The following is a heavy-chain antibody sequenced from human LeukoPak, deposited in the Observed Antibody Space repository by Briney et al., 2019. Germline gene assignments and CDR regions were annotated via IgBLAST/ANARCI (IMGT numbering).Heavy chain of an antibody. Sequence: SETLSLTCTVYGGSISSYSWSWIRQPPGKGLEWIGYIYSSGNTNYNPSLKSRVTISVDTSKNQFSLNLTSVTAADTAVYHCARHSSSARGWFDPWGQGTLVTVSS. CDR2: IYSSGNT. V-gene: IGHV4-59*08. D-gene: IGHD6-19*01. CDR1: GGSISSYS. J-gene: IGHJ5*02. CDR3: ARHSSSARGWFDP.